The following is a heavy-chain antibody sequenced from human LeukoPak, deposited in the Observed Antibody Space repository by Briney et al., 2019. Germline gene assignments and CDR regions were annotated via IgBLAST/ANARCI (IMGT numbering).Heavy chain of an antibody. D-gene: IGHD5-12*01. Sequence: PGGSLRLSCAASGFTFSSYGMHWVRQAPGKGLEWMAVISYDGSNKYYADSVKGRFTISRDNSKNTLYLQMNSLRAEDTAVYYCAKDRGYSGDYYYYGMDVWGQGTTVTVSS. CDR2: ISYDGSNK. CDR1: GFTFSSYG. J-gene: IGHJ6*02. V-gene: IGHV3-30*18. CDR3: AKDRGYSGDYYYYGMDV.